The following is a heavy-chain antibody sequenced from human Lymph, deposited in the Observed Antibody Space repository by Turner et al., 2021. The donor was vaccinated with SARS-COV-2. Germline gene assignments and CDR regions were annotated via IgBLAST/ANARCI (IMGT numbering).Heavy chain of an antibody. V-gene: IGHV4-59*08. CDR1: GGSISSYY. J-gene: IGHJ6*02. Sequence: QVQLQESGPGLVKPSETLSLTSTVSGGSISSYYWSWIRQPPGKGLEWIGYIQYSGSTNYNPTLKSRVTISVDTSKNQFSLKLNSVTAADTAVYYCARHGFSGWYGGGMDVWGQGTTVTVSS. CDR3: ARHGFSGWYGGGMDV. D-gene: IGHD6-19*01. CDR2: IQYSGST.